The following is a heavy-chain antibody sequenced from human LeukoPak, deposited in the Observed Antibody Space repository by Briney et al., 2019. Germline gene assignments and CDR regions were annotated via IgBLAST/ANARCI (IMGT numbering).Heavy chain of an antibody. V-gene: IGHV3-15*07. D-gene: IGHD3-22*01. CDR3: ATDFYDTT. CDR1: GFTFSNAW. CDR2: NRSNSDGGTI. J-gene: IGHJ5*02. Sequence: PGGSLRLSCATSGFTFSNAWMNWVRQAPGKGLEWVGRNRSNSDGGTIDYAAPVKGRFALSRDDSKNTLYLQMNSLQTEDTAVYYCATDFYDTTWGQGTLVTVSS.